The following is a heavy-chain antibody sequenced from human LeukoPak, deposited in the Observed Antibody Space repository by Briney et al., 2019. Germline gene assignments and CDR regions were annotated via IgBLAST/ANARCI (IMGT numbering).Heavy chain of an antibody. CDR3: AKPKAGYCSGGSCYYDY. CDR1: GFTFSSYA. V-gene: IGHV3-23*01. D-gene: IGHD2-15*01. Sequence: GGSLRLSCAASGFTFSSYAMTWVRQAPGKGLEWVSAISGSGGSTCYADSVKGRFTISRDNSKNTLYLQMNSLRAEDTAVYYCAKPKAGYCSGGSCYYDYWGQGTLVTVSS. CDR2: ISGSGGST. J-gene: IGHJ4*02.